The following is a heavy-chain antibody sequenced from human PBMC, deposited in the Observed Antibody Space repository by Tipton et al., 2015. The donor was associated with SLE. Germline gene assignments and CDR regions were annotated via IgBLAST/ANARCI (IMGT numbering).Heavy chain of an antibody. J-gene: IGHJ4*02. Sequence: TLSLTCTVSGVSIDSYFWSWVRQPVGRGLEWIGRIYTSGSTNFNPSLKSRVTMSIDTSKNHFSLKLSSVTAADTAVYYCARRGIYGSGSYYPPFDYWGQGMLVIVSS. CDR3: ARRGIYGSGSYYPPFDY. CDR1: GVSIDSYF. CDR2: IYTSGST. V-gene: IGHV4-4*07. D-gene: IGHD3-10*01.